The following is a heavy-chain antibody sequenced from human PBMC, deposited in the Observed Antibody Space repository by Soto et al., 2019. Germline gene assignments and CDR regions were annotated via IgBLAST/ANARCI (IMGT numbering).Heavy chain of an antibody. CDR3: ASHDPGARFDP. CDR2: INPNNGAT. J-gene: IGHJ5*02. D-gene: IGHD1-1*01. V-gene: IGHV1-2*02. CDR1: GDTFTANY. Sequence: QVQLVQSGAEVKKPGASVKVSCKASGDTFTANYIHWVRQAPGQGFEWMGWINPNNGATHYGLSFQGRVTMTRDTSISTAYMELSSLRSDDTAVYYCASHDPGARFDPWGQGTLVIVSS.